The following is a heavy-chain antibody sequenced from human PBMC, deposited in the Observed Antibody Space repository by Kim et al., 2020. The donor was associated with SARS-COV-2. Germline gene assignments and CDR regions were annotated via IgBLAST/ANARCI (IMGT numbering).Heavy chain of an antibody. D-gene: IGHD3-3*01. V-gene: IGHV3-21*01. CDR1: GFTFSSYS. J-gene: IGHJ6*02. CDR2: ISSSSSYI. CDR3: ARLMSATIFGVVIPSHYYYGMDV. Sequence: GGSLRLFCAASGFTFSSYSMNWVRQAPGKGLEWVSSISSSSSYIYYADSVKGRFTISRDNAKNSLYLQMNSLRAEETAVYYCARLMSATIFGVVIPSHYYYGMDVWGQGTTVTVSS.